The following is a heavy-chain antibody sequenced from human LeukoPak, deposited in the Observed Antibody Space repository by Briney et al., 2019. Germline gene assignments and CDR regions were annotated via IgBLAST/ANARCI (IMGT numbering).Heavy chain of an antibody. V-gene: IGHV3-23*01. CDR1: GFTFSSHA. Sequence: GGSLRLSCAASGFTFSSHAMGWVRQAPGKGLEWVSSINERGDDTYYADSVKGRFTISRDNSKNTLFLQMNSLRAEDTAVYYCGRGLVGIIHSAMDVWGQGTTVTVSS. D-gene: IGHD6-6*01. CDR3: GRGLVGIIHSAMDV. CDR2: INERGDDT. J-gene: IGHJ6*02.